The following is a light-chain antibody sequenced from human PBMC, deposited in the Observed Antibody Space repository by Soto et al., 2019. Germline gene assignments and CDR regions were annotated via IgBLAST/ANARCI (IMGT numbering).Light chain of an antibody. CDR2: EGS. CDR3: CSYAGSSTLV. J-gene: IGLJ2*01. V-gene: IGLV2-23*01. Sequence: QSALTQPASVSGSPGQSITISCTGTSSDVGGYNLVSWYQQHPGKPPKLMIYEGSKRPSGVSNRFSGSKSGNTASLTISGLKAEDEADYYCCSYAGSSTLVFGGGTKLTVL. CDR1: SSDVGGYNL.